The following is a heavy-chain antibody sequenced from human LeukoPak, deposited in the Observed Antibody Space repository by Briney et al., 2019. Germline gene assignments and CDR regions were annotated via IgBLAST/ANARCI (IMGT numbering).Heavy chain of an antibody. CDR1: GGSISSYY. V-gene: IGHV4-59*08. CDR2: IYYSGST. CDR3: ARLRGPGNFDY. Sequence: SETLSLTCTVSGGSISSYYWSWIRQPPGKGLEWIGYIYYSGSTNYNPSLKSRVTISVDTSKNQFSLRLSSVTAADTAVYYCARLRGPGNFDYWGQGTLVTVSS. J-gene: IGHJ4*02. D-gene: IGHD3-10*01.